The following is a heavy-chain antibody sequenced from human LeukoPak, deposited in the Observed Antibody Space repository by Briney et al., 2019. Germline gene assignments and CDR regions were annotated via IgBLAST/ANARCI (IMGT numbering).Heavy chain of an antibody. CDR3: AKDRCSNGVGCYYYYMDV. Sequence: GGTLRLSCAASGFTFSSYGMSWVRQAPGKGLEWVSAINTSGGSTYYADSVKGRFSISRDSSKNILYLQMNSLRAEDTAVYYCAKDRCSNGVGCYYYYMDVWGKGTTVTISS. CDR1: GFTFSSYG. CDR2: INTSGGST. J-gene: IGHJ6*03. D-gene: IGHD2-8*01. V-gene: IGHV3-23*01.